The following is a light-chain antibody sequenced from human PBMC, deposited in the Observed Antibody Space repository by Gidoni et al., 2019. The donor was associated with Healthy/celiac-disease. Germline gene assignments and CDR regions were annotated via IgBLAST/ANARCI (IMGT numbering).Light chain of an antibody. V-gene: IGKV3-11*01. J-gene: IGKJ5*01. Sequence: EIVLTQSPATLSLPPGERATLSCRASQGVSSYLAWYQQKPGQAPRLLIYDASSRATGIPARFSGSGSGTDFTLTISSLEPEDFAVYYCQQRSNWRITFGQGTRLEIK. CDR2: DAS. CDR1: QGVSSY. CDR3: QQRSNWRIT.